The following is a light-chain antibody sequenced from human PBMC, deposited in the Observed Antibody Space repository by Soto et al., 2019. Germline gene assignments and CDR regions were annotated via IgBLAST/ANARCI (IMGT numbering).Light chain of an antibody. CDR1: QNVCSF. J-gene: IGKJ2*01. CDR2: ATS. CDR3: QQSYRAQYT. Sequence: DIQMTQSPSSLSASVGDRVSFTCRAGQNVCSFVNWYQQKPGKAPRLLVYATSNLQSGCPSRISGSGSGKEFTLTISSLQPEDFATYFCQQSYRAQYTFGQGTKLEIK. V-gene: IGKV1-39*01.